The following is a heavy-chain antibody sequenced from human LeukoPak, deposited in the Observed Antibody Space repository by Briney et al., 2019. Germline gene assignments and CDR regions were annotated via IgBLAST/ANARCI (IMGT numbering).Heavy chain of an antibody. CDR3: SRSIVLKNGFDI. D-gene: IGHD6-6*01. J-gene: IGHJ3*02. CDR2: ISYDGSNK. Sequence: GGSLRLSGAASGFTFTDYAMHWVRQAPGKGLEWVAAISYDGSNKYYADPVKGRLTISRDNSKNTLYLQMNSLRAEDTAVYYCSRSIVLKNGFDIWGQGTTVTVSS. CDR1: GFTFTDYA. V-gene: IGHV3-30*04.